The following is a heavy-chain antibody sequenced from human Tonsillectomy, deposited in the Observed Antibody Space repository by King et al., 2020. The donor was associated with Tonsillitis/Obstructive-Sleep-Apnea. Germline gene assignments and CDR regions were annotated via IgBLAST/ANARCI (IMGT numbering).Heavy chain of an antibody. Sequence: EVQLVESGGGLVQPGGSLRLSCAASGFPFSSYAMSWVRQAPGKGLDWVSAISGSGCGIYYADSVKGRFTISRDNSKNTLYLQMNSLRAEDTAVYYCAKGIAVAPDAFDIWGQGTMVTVSS. CDR3: AKGIAVAPDAFDI. V-gene: IGHV3-23*04. CDR1: GFPFSSYA. J-gene: IGHJ3*02. D-gene: IGHD6-19*01. CDR2: ISGSGCGI.